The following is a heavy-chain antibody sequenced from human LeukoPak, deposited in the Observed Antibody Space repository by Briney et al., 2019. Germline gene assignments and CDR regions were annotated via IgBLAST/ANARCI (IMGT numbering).Heavy chain of an antibody. CDR1: GVTFHEYD. Sequence: GGSLRLSCAAAGVTFHEYDFHWVRHTPGRGLEWVSGITRNGGTLGYADSVKGRFTISRDNAKNSLYLHMNSLRPDDTASYYCALNVGVTVADTLDYWGQGTLVTVSS. J-gene: IGHJ4*02. V-gene: IGHV3-9*01. CDR2: ITRNGGTL. D-gene: IGHD4-11*01. CDR3: ALNVGVTVADTLDY.